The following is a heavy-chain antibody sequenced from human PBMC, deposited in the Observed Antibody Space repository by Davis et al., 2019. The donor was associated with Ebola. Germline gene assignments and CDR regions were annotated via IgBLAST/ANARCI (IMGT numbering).Heavy chain of an antibody. CDR2: ISRNRDFT. CDR3: TSLSGDFWSGYIDY. D-gene: IGHD3-3*01. CDR1: GFTVSTHG. J-gene: IGHJ4*02. V-gene: IGHV3-21*01. Sequence: GESLKISCAASGFTVSTHGMHWVRQAPRKGLEWVSSISRNRDFTYSADSVRGRFTISRANAKNSLYLQMDSLRAEDTAVYYCTSLSGDFWSGYIDYWGQGTLVTVSS.